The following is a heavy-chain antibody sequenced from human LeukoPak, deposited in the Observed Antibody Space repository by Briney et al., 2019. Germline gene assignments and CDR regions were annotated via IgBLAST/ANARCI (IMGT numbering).Heavy chain of an antibody. V-gene: IGHV5-51*01. J-gene: IGHJ4*02. Sequence: GESLKISCKGSGYSFSIYWIGWVRQMPGKGLEWMGIIYPGDSETRYSPSSQGQVTISADKSISTAYLQWSSLKASDTAMYYCARRDSSGWSYSWGQGTLVTVSS. D-gene: IGHD6-19*01. CDR2: IYPGDSET. CDR3: ARRDSSGWSYS. CDR1: GYSFSIYW.